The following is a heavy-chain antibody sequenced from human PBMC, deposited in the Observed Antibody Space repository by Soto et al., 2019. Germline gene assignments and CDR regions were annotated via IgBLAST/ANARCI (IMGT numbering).Heavy chain of an antibody. CDR1: GGSISSNY. V-gene: IGHV4-59*01. J-gene: IGHJ6*02. CDR2: IFHSGST. D-gene: IGHD3-3*01. Sequence: SATLSLTCTVSGGSISSNYWSWIRQPPGKGLEWIGYIFHSGSTTYNPSLKSRVTMSVDTSKNQFSLNLSSVTAADTAVYYCARVEDEVWSGSYKSKYGREVWGHWTTVTV. CDR3: ARVEDEVWSGSYKSKYGREV.